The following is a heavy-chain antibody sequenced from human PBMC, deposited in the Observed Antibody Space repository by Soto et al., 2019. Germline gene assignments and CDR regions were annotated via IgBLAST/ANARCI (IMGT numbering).Heavy chain of an antibody. D-gene: IGHD4-17*01. CDR3: ARAWMTTVVTPYGMGV. V-gene: IGHV3-74*01. Sequence: GGSLRLSCAASGFTFSSYWMHWVRQAPGKGLVWVSRINSDGSSTSYADSVKGRFTISRDNAKNTLYLQMNSLRAEDTAVYYCARAWMTTVVTPYGMGVWGQGTTVTVSS. CDR2: INSDGSST. CDR1: GFTFSSYW. J-gene: IGHJ6*02.